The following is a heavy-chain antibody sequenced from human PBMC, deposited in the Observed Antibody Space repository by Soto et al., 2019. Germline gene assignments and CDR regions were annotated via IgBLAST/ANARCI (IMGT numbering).Heavy chain of an antibody. D-gene: IGHD3-3*01. Sequence: AGGSLRLSCVVSGFTFSMFAMSWVRQAPGKGLEWISSISGSGGSTYYADSVKGRFTVSRDNSKTTVFLQMNSLRTEDTAVYFCAKERNFWSGTAGFDSWGQGSPVTVSS. CDR3: AKERNFWSGTAGFDS. J-gene: IGHJ5*01. V-gene: IGHV3-23*01. CDR2: ISGSGGST. CDR1: GFTFSMFA.